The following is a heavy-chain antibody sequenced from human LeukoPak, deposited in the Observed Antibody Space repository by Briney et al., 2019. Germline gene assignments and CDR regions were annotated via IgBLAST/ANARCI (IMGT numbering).Heavy chain of an antibody. CDR3: AKRAARAQFGIAVAGRLGPIDY. J-gene: IGHJ4*02. V-gene: IGHV3-23*01. D-gene: IGHD6-19*01. CDR2: ISGSGGST. CDR1: GFTFSSYA. Sequence: PGGSLRLSCAASGFTFSSYAMSWVRQAPGKGLEWVSAISGSGGSTYYADSVKGRFTISRDNSKNTLYLQMNSLRAEDTAVYYCAKRAARAQFGIAVAGRLGPIDYWGQGTLVTVSS.